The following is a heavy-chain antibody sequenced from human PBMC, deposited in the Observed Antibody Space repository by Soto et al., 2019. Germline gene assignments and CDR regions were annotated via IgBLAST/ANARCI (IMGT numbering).Heavy chain of an antibody. CDR2: IYYSGST. D-gene: IGHD3-10*01. CDR3: ARHIAGVYGSGSHIDY. V-gene: IGHV4-39*01. Sequence: QLQLQESGPGLVKPSETLSLTCTVSGGSISSSSYYWGWIRQPPGKGLEWIGSIYYSGSTYYNPSLKSRVTISADTSKNQFSLKLSSVTAADTAVYYCARHIAGVYGSGSHIDYWGQGTLVTVSS. CDR1: GGSISSSSYY. J-gene: IGHJ4*02.